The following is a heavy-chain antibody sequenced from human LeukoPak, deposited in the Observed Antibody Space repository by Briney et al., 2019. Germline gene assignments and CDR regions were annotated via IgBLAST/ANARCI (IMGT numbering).Heavy chain of an antibody. Sequence: SETLSLTCTVSGGSISSGDYYWSWIRQPPGKGLEWIGYIYYSGSTYYNPSLKSRVTISVDTSKNQFSLKLSSVTAADTAVYYCARERGQWLVRLYYYYGMDVWGQGTTVTVSS. J-gene: IGHJ6*02. CDR2: IYYSGST. D-gene: IGHD6-19*01. CDR3: ARERGQWLVRLYYYYGMDV. V-gene: IGHV4-30-4*01. CDR1: GGSISSGDYY.